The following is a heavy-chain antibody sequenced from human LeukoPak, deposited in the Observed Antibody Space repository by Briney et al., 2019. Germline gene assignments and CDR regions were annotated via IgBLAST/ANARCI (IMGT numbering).Heavy chain of an antibody. J-gene: IGHJ4*02. Sequence: GGSLRLSCAASGFTFSSYGMHWVRQAPGKGLEWVAVIWYDGSNKYYADSVKGRFTISRDNSKNTLYLQMNSLRAEDTAVYYCTRRGQQLIRDYWGQGTLVTVSS. CDR2: IWYDGSNK. D-gene: IGHD6-13*01. CDR1: GFTFSSYG. CDR3: TRRGQQLIRDY. V-gene: IGHV3-33*01.